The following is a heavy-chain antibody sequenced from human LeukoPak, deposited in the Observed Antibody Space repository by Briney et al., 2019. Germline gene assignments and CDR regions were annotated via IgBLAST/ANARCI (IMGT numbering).Heavy chain of an antibody. D-gene: IGHD6-13*01. CDR3: ARDLGAAAAHFDY. CDR1: GGSISSSSYY. Sequence: SETLSLTCTVSGGSISSSSYYWGWIRQPPGKGLEWIGSIYYSGSTYYNPSLKSRVTISVDTSKNQFSLKLSSVTAADTAVYYCARDLGAAAAHFDYWGQGTLVTVSS. CDR2: IYYSGST. V-gene: IGHV4-39*07. J-gene: IGHJ4*02.